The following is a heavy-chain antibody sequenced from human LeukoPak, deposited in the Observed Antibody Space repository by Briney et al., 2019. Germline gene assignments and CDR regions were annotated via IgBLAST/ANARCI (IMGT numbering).Heavy chain of an antibody. J-gene: IGHJ6*02. Sequence: SETLSLTCTVSGGSISSYYWSWIRQPPGKGLEWIGYIYYSGSTNYNPSLKSRVTVSVDTSKNQFSLKLSSVTAADTAVYYCARDLIDYYYGMDVWGQGTTVTVSS. D-gene: IGHD3-22*01. V-gene: IGHV4-59*01. CDR3: ARDLIDYYYGMDV. CDR1: GGSISSYY. CDR2: IYYSGST.